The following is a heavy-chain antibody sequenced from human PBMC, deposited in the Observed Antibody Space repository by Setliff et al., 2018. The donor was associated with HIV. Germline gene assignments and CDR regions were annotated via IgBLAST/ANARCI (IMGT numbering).Heavy chain of an antibody. D-gene: IGHD5-18*01. CDR1: GFTLEKYW. CDR3: SARYSYGPQFDY. V-gene: IGHV3-49*02. J-gene: IGHJ4*02. Sequence: GGSLRLSCAASGFTLEKYWMHWVRQAPGKGLEWVGFIRSKAYGGTTEYAASVKGRFTISRDDSKSIAYLQMNSLKTEDTAMYYCSARYSYGPQFDYWGQGTLVTVSS. CDR2: IRSKAYGGTT.